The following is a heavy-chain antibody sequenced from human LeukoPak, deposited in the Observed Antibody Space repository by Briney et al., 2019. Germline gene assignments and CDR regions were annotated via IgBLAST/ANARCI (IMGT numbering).Heavy chain of an antibody. Sequence: GESLKISCKGSGYSFTSYWISWVRQMPGKGLEWMGRIDPSDSYTNYSPSFQGHVTISADKSISTAYLLWSSLKASDTAMYYCATGRDISWFDPWGQGTLVTVSS. V-gene: IGHV5-10-1*01. CDR1: GYSFTSYW. CDR3: ATGRDISWFDP. J-gene: IGHJ5*02. CDR2: IDPSDSYT. D-gene: IGHD3-9*01.